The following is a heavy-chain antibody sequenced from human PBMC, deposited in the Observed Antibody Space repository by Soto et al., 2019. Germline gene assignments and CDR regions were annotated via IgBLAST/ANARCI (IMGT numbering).Heavy chain of an antibody. D-gene: IGHD6-19*01. CDR2: ISGYNGNT. Sequence: QVQLVQSGAEVKKPGASVTVSCKTSGYTFSNYGINWVRQAPGQGLEWMGWISGYNGNTNYAQTVQGRVTMTTDTSTGTVYMELRSLKSDDTAIYYCSGFIMVGGWFDPNYYHGMDVWGQGITVTVSS. CDR1: GYTFSNYG. V-gene: IGHV1-18*01. CDR3: SGFIMVGGWFDPNYYHGMDV. J-gene: IGHJ6*02.